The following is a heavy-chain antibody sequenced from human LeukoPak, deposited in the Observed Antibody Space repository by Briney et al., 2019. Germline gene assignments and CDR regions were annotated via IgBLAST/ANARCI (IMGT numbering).Heavy chain of an antibody. CDR2: IYPGDSDT. J-gene: IGHJ6*03. V-gene: IGHV5-51*06. Sequence: GDSLNISCKGSGYIFTNYWIGWVRQMPGKGLEWMGIIYPGDSDTRYSPSFQGQIIIPAAKSNRSAYLQWSRLRVSDTAMYYCARDDEAVYDSSGYARNYYAYYMDVWGEGTTVTVSS. CDR1: GYIFTNYW. D-gene: IGHD3-22*01. CDR3: ARDDEAVYDSSGYARNYYAYYMDV.